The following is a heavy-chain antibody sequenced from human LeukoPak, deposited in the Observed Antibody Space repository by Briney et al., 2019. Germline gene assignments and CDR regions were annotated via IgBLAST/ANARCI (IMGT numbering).Heavy chain of an antibody. Sequence: ASVKVSCKASGYTFTSYYMHWVRQAPGQGLEWMGIINPSGGSTSYAQKFQGRVTMTRDTSTSTVYMELSSLRSEDTAVYYCARSGSGSCYNGYFDYWGQGTLVTVPS. D-gene: IGHD3-10*01. J-gene: IGHJ4*02. CDR1: GYTFTSYY. CDR3: ARSGSGSCYNGYFDY. CDR2: INPSGGST. V-gene: IGHV1-46*01.